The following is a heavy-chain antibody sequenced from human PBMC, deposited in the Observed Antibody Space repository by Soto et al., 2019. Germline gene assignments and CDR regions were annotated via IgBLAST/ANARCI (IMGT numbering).Heavy chain of an antibody. CDR2: IYYSGST. Sequence: QLQLQESGPGLVKPSETLSLTCTVSGGSISSSSYYWGWIRQPPGKGLEWIGSIYYSGSTYYNPSLKSRVTISVDTSKNQFSLKLSSVTAADTAVYYCARYCSSTSCYPGGFDPWGQGTLVTVSS. D-gene: IGHD2-2*01. J-gene: IGHJ5*02. CDR3: ARYCSSTSCYPGGFDP. CDR1: GGSISSSSYY. V-gene: IGHV4-39*01.